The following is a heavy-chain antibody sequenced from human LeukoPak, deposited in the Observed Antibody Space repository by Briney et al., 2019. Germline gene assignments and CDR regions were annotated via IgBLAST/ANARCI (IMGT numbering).Heavy chain of an antibody. J-gene: IGHJ6*02. Sequence: SETLSLTCTVSGGSISSYYWSWIRQPPGKGLEWIGYIYYSGSTNYNPSLKSRVTISVDTSKNRFSLKLSSVTAADTAVYYCARHEYQARYTGLDVWGQGTTVTVSS. CDR1: GGSISSYY. CDR3: ARHEYQARYTGLDV. CDR2: IYYSGST. V-gene: IGHV4-59*08. D-gene: IGHD1-1*01.